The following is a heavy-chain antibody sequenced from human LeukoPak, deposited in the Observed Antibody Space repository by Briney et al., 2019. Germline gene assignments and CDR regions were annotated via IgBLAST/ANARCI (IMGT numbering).Heavy chain of an antibody. J-gene: IGHJ4*02. CDR2: INHSGSA. CDR3: ARGKGTVTTH. D-gene: IGHD4-17*01. Sequence: SETLSLTCAVSGGSFSGYYWTWIRQPPGKGLEWIGEINHSGSANYNPSLKSRVTISLDTSKNQFSLKLSSVTAADTAVCYCARGKGTVTTHWGQGTLVTVSS. CDR1: GGSFSGYY. V-gene: IGHV4-34*01.